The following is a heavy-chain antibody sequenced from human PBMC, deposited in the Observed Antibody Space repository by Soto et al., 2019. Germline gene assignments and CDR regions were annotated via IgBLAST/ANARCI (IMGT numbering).Heavy chain of an antibody. Sequence: EVKLVESGGGLGQPGGSLRLSCAASGFIFTNYEMNWVRQAPGKGLEWVSYISPSGSSIFYSAAVKARFTISRDNAKNSLYLQMNSLRAADTALYYCVREGPYGNDDYWGQGTLVTVSS. CDR1: GFIFTNYE. CDR3: VREGPYGNDDY. J-gene: IGHJ4*02. CDR2: ISPSGSSI. V-gene: IGHV3-48*03. D-gene: IGHD1-1*01.